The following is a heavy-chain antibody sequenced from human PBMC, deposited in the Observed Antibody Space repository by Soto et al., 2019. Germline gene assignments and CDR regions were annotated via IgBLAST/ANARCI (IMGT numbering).Heavy chain of an antibody. CDR1: GDTFTTHT. J-gene: IGHJ6*04. D-gene: IGHD2-15*01. CDR3: ARDHYCSVSTCFGYPDV. V-gene: IGHV1-69*08. Sequence: QVQLVQSGTAVKRPGTSVRVSCQASGDTFTTHTITWLRQAPGQGPEWVGRIIPLLGITDNTQKFQGRGTISVDRSTSRAYLVLSRLTSDDTALYYGARDHYCSVSTCFGYPDVWGGGTAVIVSS. CDR2: IIPLLGIT.